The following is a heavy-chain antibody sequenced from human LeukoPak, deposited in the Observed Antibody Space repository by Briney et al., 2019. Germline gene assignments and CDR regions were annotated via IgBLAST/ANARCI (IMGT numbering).Heavy chain of an antibody. J-gene: IGHJ4*02. V-gene: IGHV4-30-4*01. CDR3: ARAGYCSAGSCLGADY. D-gene: IGHD2-15*01. CDR2: IYYSGNT. CDR1: GGSISSADYY. Sequence: SQTLSLTCTVSGGSISSADYYWSWFRQPPGKGLEWIGYIYYSGNTYYNPSLKSRVVISVDTSKNQFSPNLSSVTAADTAVYYCARAGYCSAGSCLGADYWGQGTLVTVSS.